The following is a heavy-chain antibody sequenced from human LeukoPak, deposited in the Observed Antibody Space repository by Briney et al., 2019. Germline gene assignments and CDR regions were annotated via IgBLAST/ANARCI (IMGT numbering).Heavy chain of an antibody. V-gene: IGHV4-59*08. Sequence: SETLSLTCTVSGGSISSYYWSWIRQPPGKGLEWIGYIYYSGSTNYNPSLKSRVTISVDTSKNQFSLKLSSVTAADTAVYYCARHTGVAGYYYYGMDVWGQRTTVTVSS. CDR1: GGSISSYY. J-gene: IGHJ6*02. CDR3: ARHTGVAGYYYYGMDV. CDR2: IYYSGST. D-gene: IGHD6-19*01.